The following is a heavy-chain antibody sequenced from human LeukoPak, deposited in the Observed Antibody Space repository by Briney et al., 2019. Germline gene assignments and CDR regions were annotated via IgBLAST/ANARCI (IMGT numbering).Heavy chain of an antibody. CDR2: IYHSGST. CDR1: GASFSDHY. J-gene: IGHJ6*03. CDR3: ARDTRDYYYYYMDV. V-gene: IGHV4-34*01. Sequence: SETLSLTCAVYGASFSDHYWIWIRQSPVKGLEWIGEIYHSGSTNYNPSLKSRAIISVDTSKNQFSLKLSSVTAADTAVYYCARDTRDYYYYYMDVWGKGTTVTVSS.